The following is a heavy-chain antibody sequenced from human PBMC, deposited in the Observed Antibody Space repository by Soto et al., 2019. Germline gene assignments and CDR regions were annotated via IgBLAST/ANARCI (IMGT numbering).Heavy chain of an antibody. J-gene: IGHJ4*02. D-gene: IGHD3-10*01. CDR2: IIPISGRT. V-gene: IGHV1-69*01. CDR1: GGTFSSLG. Sequence: QVQLVQSGAEVKRPGSSVKVSCEASGGTFSSLGFTWVRQAPGQGLEWMGGIIPISGRTTFAPKFLGRVTITADESTRPRSLELTALTSDDTAIYYCATRGTTGRWRECAACWGQGTLVTVSS. CDR3: ATRGTTGRWRECAAC.